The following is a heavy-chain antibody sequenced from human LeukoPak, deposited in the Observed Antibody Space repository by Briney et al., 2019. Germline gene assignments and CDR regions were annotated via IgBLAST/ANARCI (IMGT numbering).Heavy chain of an antibody. CDR3: ARGSLLRYFDWPD. D-gene: IGHD3-9*01. CDR2: IYGASST. J-gene: IGHJ4*02. CDR1: GFTFSSYA. V-gene: IGHV3-53*01. Sequence: GGSLRLSCAASGFTFSSYAMHWVRQAPGKGLEWVSVIYGASSTYYADSVNGRFTISRDDSKDTLYLQMNSLRAEDTAVYYCARGSLLRYFDWPDWGQGTLVTVSS.